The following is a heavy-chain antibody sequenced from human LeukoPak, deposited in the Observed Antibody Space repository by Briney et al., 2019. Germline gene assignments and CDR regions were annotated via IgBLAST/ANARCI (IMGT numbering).Heavy chain of an antibody. D-gene: IGHD3-10*01. CDR2: MNPNSGNT. CDR1: GYTFTSYD. CDR3: ARGLVRYGSGSLNY. J-gene: IGHJ4*02. Sequence: ASVEVSCKASGYTFTSYDINWVRQATGQGLEWMGWMNPNSGNTGYAQKFQGRVTMTRNTSISTAYMELSSLRSEDTAVYYCARGLVRYGSGSLNYWGQGTLVTVSS. V-gene: IGHV1-8*01.